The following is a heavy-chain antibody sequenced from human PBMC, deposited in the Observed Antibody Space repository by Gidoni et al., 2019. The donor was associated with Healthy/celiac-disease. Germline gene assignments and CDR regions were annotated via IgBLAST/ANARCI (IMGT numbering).Heavy chain of an antibody. CDR1: GFTFSSYA. D-gene: IGHD2-15*01. Sequence: EVQLLESGGGLVQPGGSLRLSCAASGFTFSSYAMGWVRQAPGKGLEWVSAISGSGGSTYYADSVKGRFTISRDNSKNTLYLQMNSLRAEDTAVYYCAKDRDIVVVVAATPVDYWGQGTLVTVSS. J-gene: IGHJ4*02. V-gene: IGHV3-23*01. CDR2: ISGSGGST. CDR3: AKDRDIVVVVAATPVDY.